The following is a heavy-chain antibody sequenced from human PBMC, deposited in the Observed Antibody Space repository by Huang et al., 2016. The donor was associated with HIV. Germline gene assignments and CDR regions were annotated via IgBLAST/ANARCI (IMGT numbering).Heavy chain of an antibody. CDR3: AGGSANSVD. J-gene: IGHJ4*02. V-gene: IGHV3-53*01. D-gene: IGHD2-15*01. CDR1: EFIVSNNY. Sequence: EVRLVESGGGLIQPGGSLRLSCAASEFIVSNNYMSWVRQAPGRGLEWVSVSYSGVNTNYADAGKGRFTISRDNPTYTLYLQLNSLRTDDTYVYCCAGGSANSVDWGQGTRVIVSS. CDR2: SYSGVNT.